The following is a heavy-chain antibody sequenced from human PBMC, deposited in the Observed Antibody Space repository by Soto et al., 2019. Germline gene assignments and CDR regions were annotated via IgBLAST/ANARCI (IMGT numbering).Heavy chain of an antibody. J-gene: IGHJ5*02. CDR2: MNHCGST. V-gene: IGHV4-34*01. Sequence: QVQLQQSGAGLLKPSETLSLTCAVYGGSFSGCYWNWIRLPQGQGLEWNGEMNHCGSTNYTPSLKSRVPIKVDTSKNQFSPKRSSVTAADTAVYYCARGIAAACSPLDHRGQGALVTVSS. CDR1: GGSFSGCY. CDR3: ARGIAAACSPLDH. D-gene: IGHD6-13*01.